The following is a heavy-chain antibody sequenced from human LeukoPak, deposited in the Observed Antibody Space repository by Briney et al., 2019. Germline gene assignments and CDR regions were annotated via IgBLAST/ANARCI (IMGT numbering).Heavy chain of an antibody. V-gene: IGHV1-2*02. D-gene: IGHD4-11*01. J-gene: IGHJ5*02. CDR3: ARSHDYTNYVGP. Sequence: ASVKDSCKASGYTFTAFHIHWVRQAPGQGLEWMGWINPDGGGTIFGQRFQGRVSMARDTSISTAYMELGSLRSDDTAVYYCARSHDYTNYVGPWGQGTLVTVSS. CDR2: INPDGGGT. CDR1: GYTFTAFH.